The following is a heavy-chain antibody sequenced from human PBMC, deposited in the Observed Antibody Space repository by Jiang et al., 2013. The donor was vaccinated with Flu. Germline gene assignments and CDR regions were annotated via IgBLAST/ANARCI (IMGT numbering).Heavy chain of an antibody. CDR3: ARLPCSGGSCYYWYFDL. CDR1: GGSISSTNYF. J-gene: IGHJ2*01. D-gene: IGHD2-15*01. Sequence: LLKPSETLSLTCTVSGGSISSTNYFWGWIRQPPGKGLEWIGSIYYSGSTYYNPSLKSRVTMSVDTSRNQFSLKLTSVTAADTALYYCARLPCSGGSCYYWYFDLWGRGTLVTVSS. V-gene: IGHV4-39*01. CDR2: IYYSGST.